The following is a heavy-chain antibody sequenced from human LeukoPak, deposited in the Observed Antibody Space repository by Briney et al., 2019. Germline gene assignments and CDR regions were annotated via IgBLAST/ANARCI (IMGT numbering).Heavy chain of an antibody. Sequence: SETLSLTCTVSGGSISNYYWSWIRQPPGKGQEWIGYIYYSGRTNYNPSLKSRVTISMDTSKNHFSLTLSSVTAADTALYYCARGAERLTATPFDYWGQGTLITVSS. CDR3: ARGAERLTATPFDY. CDR1: GGSISNYY. CDR2: IYYSGRT. D-gene: IGHD2-21*02. J-gene: IGHJ4*02. V-gene: IGHV4-59*01.